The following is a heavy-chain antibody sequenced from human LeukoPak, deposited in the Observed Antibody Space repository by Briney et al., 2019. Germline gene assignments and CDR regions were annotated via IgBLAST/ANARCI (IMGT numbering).Heavy chain of an antibody. J-gene: IGHJ4*02. CDR2: ISYDGSNK. V-gene: IGHV3-30*07. CDR1: GFTFSNYA. D-gene: IGHD3-10*01. Sequence: GGSLRLSCAASGFTFSNYAMHWVRQAPGKGLEWVAVISYDGSNKYYADSVKGRFTISRDNSKNTLYLQMNSLKTEDTAVYYCTTAVLLWFGELPNWGQGTLVTVSS. CDR3: TTAVLLWFGELPN.